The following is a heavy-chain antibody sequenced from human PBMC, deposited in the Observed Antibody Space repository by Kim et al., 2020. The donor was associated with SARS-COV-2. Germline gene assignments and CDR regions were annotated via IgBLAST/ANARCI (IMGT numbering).Heavy chain of an antibody. D-gene: IGHD2-2*01. CDR3: ARGRYCSSTSCYPRRLDP. CDR2: INHSGST. Sequence: SETLSLTCAVYGGSFSGYYWSWIRQPPGKGLEWIGEINHSGSTNYNPSLKSRVTISVDTSKNQFSLKLSSVTAADTAVYYCARGRYCSSTSCYPRRLDPWGQGTLVTVSS. J-gene: IGHJ5*02. CDR1: GGSFSGYY. V-gene: IGHV4-34*01.